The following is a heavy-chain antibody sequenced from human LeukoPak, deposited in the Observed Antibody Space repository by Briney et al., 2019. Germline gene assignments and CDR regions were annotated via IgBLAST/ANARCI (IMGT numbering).Heavy chain of an antibody. J-gene: IGHJ6*02. Sequence: GGSLRLSCAASGFTFSSYEMNWVRQAPGKGLEWVSYISSSGSTIYYADSVKGRFTISRDNAKNSLYLQMNSLRAEDTAVYYCARDPPGYDFWSGYYLQGMDVWGQGTTVTVSS. V-gene: IGHV3-48*03. CDR3: ARDPPGYDFWSGYYLQGMDV. CDR1: GFTFSSYE. CDR2: ISSSGSTI. D-gene: IGHD3-3*01.